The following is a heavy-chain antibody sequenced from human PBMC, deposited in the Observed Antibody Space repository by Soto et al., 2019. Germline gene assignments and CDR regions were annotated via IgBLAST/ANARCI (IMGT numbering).Heavy chain of an antibody. CDR2: ISGSGGST. V-gene: IGHV3-23*01. J-gene: IGHJ3*02. D-gene: IGHD1-26*01. CDR1: GFTFSSYA. Sequence: EVQLLESGGGLVQPGGSLRLSFAASGFTFSSYAMTWFPQAPGKGLEWVSAISGSGGSTYYADSVKGRFTISRDNSKNTLYLQMNSLRAEDTAVYYCAKGISRLLNHAFDIWGQGTMVTVSS. CDR3: AKGISRLLNHAFDI.